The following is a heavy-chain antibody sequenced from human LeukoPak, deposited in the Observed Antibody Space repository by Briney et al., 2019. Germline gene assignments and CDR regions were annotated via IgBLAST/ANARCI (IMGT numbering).Heavy chain of an antibody. J-gene: IGHJ4*02. V-gene: IGHV3-48*03. CDR3: ARIIAAAGIRSTGFDY. D-gene: IGHD6-13*01. Sequence: GGSLRLSCAASGFTFSSYEMNWVRQAPGKGLEGVSYISSSGSTIYYADSVKGRFTISRDNAKNSLYLQMNSLRAEDTAVYYCARIIAAAGIRSTGFDYWGQGTLVTVSS. CDR2: ISSSGSTI. CDR1: GFTFSSYE.